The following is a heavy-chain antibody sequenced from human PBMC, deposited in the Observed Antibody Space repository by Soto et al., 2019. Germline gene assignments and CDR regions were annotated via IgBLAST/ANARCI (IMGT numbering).Heavy chain of an antibody. Sequence: QVQLAQSGGEVKKLGASLKVSCKASGYTFTNYGISWVRQAPGQGIEWMGWISPYNGHTNSAQKFQDRMYMNKDTYTDKAYIELRSLRTDDTDVYNCARDNPFIEATMSIDFWGQGTLVSVSS. CDR3: ARDNPFIEATMSIDF. J-gene: IGHJ4*02. CDR2: ISPYNGHT. D-gene: IGHD5-12*01. V-gene: IGHV1-18*01. CDR1: GYTFTNYG.